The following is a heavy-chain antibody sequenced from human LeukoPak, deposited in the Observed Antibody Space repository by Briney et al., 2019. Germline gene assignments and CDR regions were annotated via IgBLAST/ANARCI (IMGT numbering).Heavy chain of an antibody. CDR1: GGTFSSYA. D-gene: IGHD1-26*01. V-gene: IGHV1-69*05. Sequence: SVKVSCKASGGTFSSYAISWVRQAPGQGLEWMGGIIPIFGTANYAQKFQGRVTITTDESTSTAYMELSSLRSEDTAVYYCARDQRVGATGYYYYGMDVWGQGTTVTVSS. CDR3: ARDQRVGATGYYYYGMDV. CDR2: IIPIFGTA. J-gene: IGHJ6*02.